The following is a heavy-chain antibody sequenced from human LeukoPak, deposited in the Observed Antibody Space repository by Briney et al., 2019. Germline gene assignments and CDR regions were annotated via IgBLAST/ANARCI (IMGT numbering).Heavy chain of an antibody. CDR1: GGSFSGYY. J-gene: IGHJ5*02. CDR3: ARAPKYDFWSGYYWFDP. CDR2: IYYSGST. Sequence: SETLSLTCAVYGGSFSGYYWSWIRQPPGKGLEWIGYIYYSGSTNYNPSLKRRVTISVDTSKNQFSLKLSSVTAADTAVYFCARAPKYDFWSGYYWFDPWGQGTLVTVSS. V-gene: IGHV4-34*11. D-gene: IGHD3-3*01.